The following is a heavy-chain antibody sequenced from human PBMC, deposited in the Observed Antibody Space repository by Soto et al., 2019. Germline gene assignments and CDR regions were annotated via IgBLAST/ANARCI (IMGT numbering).Heavy chain of an antibody. Sequence: SETLSLTCTVSGGSISSGGYYWSWIRQHPGKGLEWIGYIYYSGSTYYNPSLKSRVTISVDTSKNQFSLKLSSVTAADTAVYYCARAGGGDSGYQSVNWFDPWGQGTLVTVSS. D-gene: IGHD5-12*01. CDR3: ARAGGGDSGYQSVNWFDP. V-gene: IGHV4-31*03. CDR2: IYYSGST. CDR1: GGSISSGGYY. J-gene: IGHJ5*02.